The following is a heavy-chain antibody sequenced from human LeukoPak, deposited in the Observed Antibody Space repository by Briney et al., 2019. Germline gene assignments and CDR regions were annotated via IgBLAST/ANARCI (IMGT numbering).Heavy chain of an antibody. CDR2: IFYSGAA. CDR3: ARVERYCSSTSCHYFDY. J-gene: IGHJ4*02. CDR1: GGSISSSDYY. V-gene: IGHV4-39*07. D-gene: IGHD2-2*01. Sequence: SETLSLTCTVSGGSISSSDYYWGWVRQPPGKGLEWIGSIFYSGAAHCNPSLKSRVTISVDTSKNQFSLKLSSVTAADTAVYYCARVERYCSSTSCHYFDYWGQGTLVTVSS.